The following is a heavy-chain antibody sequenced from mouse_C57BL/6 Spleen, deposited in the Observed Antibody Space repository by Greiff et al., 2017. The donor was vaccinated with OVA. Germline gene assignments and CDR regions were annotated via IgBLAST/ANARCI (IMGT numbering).Heavy chain of an antibody. CDR1: GYTFTDYY. V-gene: IGHV1-26*01. D-gene: IGHD2-14*01. Sequence: EVQLQQSGPELVKPGASVKISCKASGYTFTDYYMNWVKQSHGKSLEWIGDINPNNGGTSYNQKFKGKATLTVDKSSSTAYMELRSLTSEDSAVYYCANLYYRDYFDYWGQGTTLTVSS. CDR2: INPNNGGT. CDR3: ANLYYRDYFDY. J-gene: IGHJ2*01.